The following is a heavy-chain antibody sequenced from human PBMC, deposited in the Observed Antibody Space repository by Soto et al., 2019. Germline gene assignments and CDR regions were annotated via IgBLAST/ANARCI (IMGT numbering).Heavy chain of an antibody. CDR3: ARGVAGNWGNDY. Sequence: GGSLRLSXAASGFTFSSYGMHWVRQAPGKGLEWVAVIWYDGSNKYYADSVKGRFTISRDNSKNTLYLQMNSLRAEDTAVYYWARGVAGNWGNDYWGQGTLVTVSS. D-gene: IGHD6-19*01. J-gene: IGHJ4*02. V-gene: IGHV3-33*01. CDR2: IWYDGSNK. CDR1: GFTFSSYG.